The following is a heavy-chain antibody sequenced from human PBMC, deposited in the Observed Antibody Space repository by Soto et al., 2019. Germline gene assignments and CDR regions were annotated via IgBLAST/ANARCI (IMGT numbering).Heavy chain of an antibody. CDR2: IIPILGIA. CDR3: ARDLTARGYYYGYMDV. Sequence: QVQLVQSGAEVKKPGSSVKVSCKASGGTFSSYTISWVRQAPGQGLEWMGRIIPILGIANYAQKFQGRVTITADKSTSTAYMELSSLRSEDTAVYYCARDLTARGYYYGYMDVLGKGTKVTVSS. J-gene: IGHJ6*03. V-gene: IGHV1-69*08. CDR1: GGTFSSYT.